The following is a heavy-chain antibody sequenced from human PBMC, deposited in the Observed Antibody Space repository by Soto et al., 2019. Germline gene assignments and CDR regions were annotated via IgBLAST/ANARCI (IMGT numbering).Heavy chain of an antibody. CDR1: GYTFTSYG. Sequence: ASVKVSCKASGYTFTSYGLSWVRQAPGQGLEWMGWISAYNGNTNYAQKLQGRVTMTTDTSTSTAYMELRSLRSDDTAVYYCARAHSRPPYYHFWSGYYSTDYYYGMDVWGQGTTVTVSS. V-gene: IGHV1-18*01. CDR3: ARAHSRPPYYHFWSGYYSTDYYYGMDV. CDR2: ISAYNGNT. J-gene: IGHJ6*02. D-gene: IGHD3-3*01.